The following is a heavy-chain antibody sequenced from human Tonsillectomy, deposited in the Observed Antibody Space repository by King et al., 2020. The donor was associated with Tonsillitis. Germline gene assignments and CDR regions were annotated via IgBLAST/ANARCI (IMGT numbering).Heavy chain of an antibody. D-gene: IGHD3-10*01. V-gene: IGHV3-30*18. CDR2: ISYDGSNK. CDR1: GFTFSTYG. CDR3: AKDYYVSGSYYPFDY. J-gene: IGHJ4*02. Sequence: VQLVESGGGVVQPGRSLRLSCAASGFTFSTYGMHWVRQAPRKGLEWVAVISYDGSNKYYADSVKGRFTISRDNSKNTLYLQMNSLRAEDTAVYYCAKDYYVSGSYYPFDYWGQGTLVTVSS.